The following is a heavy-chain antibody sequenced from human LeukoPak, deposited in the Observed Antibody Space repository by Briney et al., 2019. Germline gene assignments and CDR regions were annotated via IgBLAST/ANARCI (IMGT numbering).Heavy chain of an antibody. Sequence: PSGTLSLTCIVSGGSISSLNLWSWLRQPPGKGLEWIGEMYLGGTTNFNPSLKSRVTILIDKSKNQLSLQLTSVTAADTAAYYCEGLEGRYSTDWFYFFDYWGQGALVTVSS. D-gene: IGHD6-19*01. J-gene: IGHJ4*02. CDR3: EGLEGRYSTDWFYFFDY. CDR1: GGSISSLNL. CDR2: MYLGGTT. V-gene: IGHV4-4*02.